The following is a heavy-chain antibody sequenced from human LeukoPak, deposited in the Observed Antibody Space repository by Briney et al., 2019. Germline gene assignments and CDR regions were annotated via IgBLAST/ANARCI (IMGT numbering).Heavy chain of an antibody. Sequence: GGSLRLSCAASGFTFSSYSMNWVRQAPGKGLEWVSYISSSSSTIYYADSVKGRFTISRDNAKNSLYLQMNSLRAEDTAVYYCARDSVVVVIMGAFDIWGQGTMVTVPS. CDR3: ARDSVVVVIMGAFDI. D-gene: IGHD3-3*01. CDR2: ISSSSSTI. V-gene: IGHV3-48*01. J-gene: IGHJ3*02. CDR1: GFTFSSYS.